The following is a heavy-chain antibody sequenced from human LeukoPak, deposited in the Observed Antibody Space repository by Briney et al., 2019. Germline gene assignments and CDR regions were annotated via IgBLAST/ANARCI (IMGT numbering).Heavy chain of an antibody. J-gene: IGHJ4*02. CDR2: INHSGST. CDR1: GGSFSDYY. Sequence: PSETLSLTCAVYGGSFSDYYWSWIRQPPGKGLEWIGEINHSGSTNYNPSLKSRVTILVDTSKNQFSLKLSSVTAADTAVYYCARGSTSMPPGGYWGQGTLVTVSS. D-gene: IGHD2/OR15-2a*01. V-gene: IGHV4-34*01. CDR3: ARGSTSMPPGGY.